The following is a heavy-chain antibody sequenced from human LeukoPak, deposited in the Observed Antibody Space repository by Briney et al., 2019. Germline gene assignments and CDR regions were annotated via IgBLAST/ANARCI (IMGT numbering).Heavy chain of an antibody. CDR3: ARDAGIVAFDI. Sequence: GGSLRLSCAASGFTFGGYTINWVRLAPGKGLEWVSSISSSLNMYFAEAVKGRFTISRDSARNSVSLQLNSLRVEDTAVYYCARDAGIVAFDIWGQGTVVTVSS. J-gene: IGHJ3*02. CDR1: GFTFGGYT. CDR2: ISSSLNM. D-gene: IGHD2-15*01. V-gene: IGHV3-21*01.